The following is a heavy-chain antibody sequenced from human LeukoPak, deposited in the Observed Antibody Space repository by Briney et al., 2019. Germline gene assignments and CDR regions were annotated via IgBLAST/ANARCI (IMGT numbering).Heavy chain of an antibody. D-gene: IGHD6-19*01. Sequence: ASVKVSCKASGYTFTGYYMHWVRQAPGQGLEWMGWINPNSGGTNYAQKFQGRVTMTRDTSISTAYMELRRLRSDDTAVYYCARDVPQGEQWLVRHLDYWGQGTLVTVSS. CDR1: GYTFTGYY. CDR2: INPNSGGT. J-gene: IGHJ4*02. CDR3: ARDVPQGEQWLVRHLDY. V-gene: IGHV1-2*02.